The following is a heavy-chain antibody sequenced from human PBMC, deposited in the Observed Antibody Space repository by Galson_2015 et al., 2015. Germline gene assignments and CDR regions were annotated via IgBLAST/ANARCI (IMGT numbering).Heavy chain of an antibody. J-gene: IGHJ6*04. V-gene: IGHV3-15*01. D-gene: IGHD3-3*01. Sequence: SLKLSCAASRFTFTNAWMTCVRQAPGKGLEWIGRIKSRTAGGTTDYASPVNGRFTISRDDSTNTLYLQMNSLKNEDTAVYYCTADLSTRGGFSEWLFDSLAGVWGTGTTVPASS. CDR2: IKSRTAGGTT. CDR1: RFTFTNAW. CDR3: TADLSTRGGFSEWLFDSLAGV.